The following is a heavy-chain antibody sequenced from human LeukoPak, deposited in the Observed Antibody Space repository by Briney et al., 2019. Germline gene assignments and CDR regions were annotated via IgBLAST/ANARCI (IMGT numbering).Heavy chain of an antibody. CDR1: GYTLTELS. J-gene: IGHJ4*02. V-gene: IGHV1-24*01. CDR2: FDPEDGET. CDR3: ATDRDYVWGSYRYKLGY. D-gene: IGHD3-16*02. Sequence: ASVKVSCKVSGYTLTELSMHWVRQAPGKGLEWMGGFDPEDGETIYAQKFQGRVTMTEDTSTDTAYMELSSLRSEDTAVYYYATDRDYVWGSYRYKLGYWGQGTLVTVSS.